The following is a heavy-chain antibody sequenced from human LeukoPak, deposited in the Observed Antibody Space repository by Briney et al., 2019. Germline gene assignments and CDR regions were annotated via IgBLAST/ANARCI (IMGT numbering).Heavy chain of an antibody. J-gene: IGHJ5*02. D-gene: IGHD6-19*01. V-gene: IGHV3-30*18. Sequence: GGSLRLSCAVSGFTIRIYGMHWVRQAPGKGLEWVAMISHDGGAKYYGDSVKGRFTISRDDSKNTLYLQMNSLSTEDTAPYYCAKDWGSSDWYNYFDPWGQGTLVTVSS. CDR3: AKDWGSSDWYNYFDP. CDR1: GFTIRIYG. CDR2: ISHDGGAK.